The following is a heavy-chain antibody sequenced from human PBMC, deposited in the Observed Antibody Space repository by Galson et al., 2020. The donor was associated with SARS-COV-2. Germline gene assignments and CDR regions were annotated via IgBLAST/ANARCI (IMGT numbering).Heavy chain of an antibody. V-gene: IGHV4-31*03. Sequence: LSLTCTVSGASISSGGYYWSWIRQHPGKGLEWLGYINYSGNTYYNPSLKSRITLSVDTSKNQFSLKLSSVTAADTAIYFCARNKQLLCDFWGQGTLVSVTS. D-gene: IGHD5-18*01. CDR3: ARNKQLLCDF. J-gene: IGHJ4*02. CDR2: INYSGNT. CDR1: GASISSGGYY.